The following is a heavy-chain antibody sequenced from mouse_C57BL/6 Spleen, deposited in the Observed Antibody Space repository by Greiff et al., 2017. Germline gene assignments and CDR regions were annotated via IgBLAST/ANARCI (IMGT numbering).Heavy chain of an antibody. D-gene: IGHD3-1*01. CDR1: GYTFTSYW. J-gene: IGHJ4*01. Sequence: VQLQQPGTELVKPGASGYTFTSYWMHWVKQRPGQGLEWIGNINPSNGGTNYNEKFKSKATLTVDNSSSTAYMQLSSLTSEDAAVYYCARGLYYAMDYWGQGTSVTVSS. V-gene: IGHV1-53*01. CDR2: INPSNGGT. CDR3: ARGLYYAMDY.